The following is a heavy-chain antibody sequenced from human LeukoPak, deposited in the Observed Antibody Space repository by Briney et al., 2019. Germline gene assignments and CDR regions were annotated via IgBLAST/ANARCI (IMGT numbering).Heavy chain of an antibody. D-gene: IGHD4-23*01. CDR3: ARERWGVARYFFDY. CDR1: GLSFSSYG. J-gene: IGHJ4*02. Sequence: GTSLRLSCTASGLSFSSYGFHWVRQAPGKGLEWVAFMSHDGTNKYYAASVQGRFTFSRDNSRNTVYLHMDSLRGDDTAVYYCARERWGVARYFFDYWGQGTLVSVSS. V-gene: IGHV3-30*05. CDR2: MSHDGTNK.